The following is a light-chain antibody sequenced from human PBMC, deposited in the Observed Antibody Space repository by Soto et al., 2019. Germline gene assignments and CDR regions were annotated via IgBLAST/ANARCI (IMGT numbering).Light chain of an antibody. V-gene: IGKV3-20*01. Sequence: EIVLTQSPATLSXXPXXXXTXXXRASQSIASIYLAWYQQKPGQAPRLLIYGAATRATGIPDRFSGSGSGTDFTLTISRLEPEDFAVYYCQQYVSSWTFGQGTKVDIK. J-gene: IGKJ1*01. CDR1: QSIASIY. CDR2: GAA. CDR3: QQYVSSWT.